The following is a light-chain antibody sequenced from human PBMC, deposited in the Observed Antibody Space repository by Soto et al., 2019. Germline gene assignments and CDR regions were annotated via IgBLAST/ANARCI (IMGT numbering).Light chain of an antibody. Sequence: QSALTQPASVSGSPRQSITISCTGTSSDVGGYNYVSWYQQHPGNAPKLMIYEVSNRPSGVSNRFSGSKSGNTASLTISGLQAEDEADYYCSSCTSSSTLVFGTGTKLTVL. J-gene: IGLJ1*01. CDR2: EVS. CDR3: SSCTSSSTLV. CDR1: SSDVGGYNY. V-gene: IGLV2-14*01.